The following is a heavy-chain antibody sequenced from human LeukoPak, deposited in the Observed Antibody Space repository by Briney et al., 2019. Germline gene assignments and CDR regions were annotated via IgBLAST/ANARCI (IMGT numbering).Heavy chain of an antibody. J-gene: IGHJ4*02. V-gene: IGHV3-7*01. Sequence: GESLRLSCAASGFTFTTYWMSWVRQAPGKGLEWVANIKQDGSEKFYVDSVKGRFTISRDNAKNSLYLQMNSLRAEDTAVYYCARARNFDSWGQGTLVTVSS. CDR3: ARARNFDS. CDR2: IKQDGSEK. CDR1: GFTFTTYW.